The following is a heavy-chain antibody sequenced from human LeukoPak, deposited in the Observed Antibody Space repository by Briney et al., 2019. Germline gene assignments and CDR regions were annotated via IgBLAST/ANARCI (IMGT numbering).Heavy chain of an antibody. Sequence: GGSLRLSCAASGFTFDDYAMHWVRQAPGKGLEWVSGISWNSGSIGYADSVKGRFTISRDNAKNSLYLQMNSLRADDTALYYCARPTVVTGVDAFDIWGQGTMVTVSS. CDR1: GFTFDDYA. CDR2: ISWNSGSI. CDR3: ARPTVVTGVDAFDI. D-gene: IGHD4-23*01. V-gene: IGHV3-9*01. J-gene: IGHJ3*02.